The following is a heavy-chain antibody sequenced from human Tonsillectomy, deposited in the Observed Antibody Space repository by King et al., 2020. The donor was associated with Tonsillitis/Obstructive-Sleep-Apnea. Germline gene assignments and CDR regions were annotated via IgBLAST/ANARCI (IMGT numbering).Heavy chain of an antibody. CDR2: IDHSGST. V-gene: IGHV4-34*01. J-gene: IGHJ3*01. CDR1: GGSFSGYY. CDR3: AREITTDAFYL. Sequence: VQLQQWGPGLVKPSETLSLTCAVYGGSFSGYYWSWIRQPPGKGLEWIGEIDHSGSTNYNPYLKSRVTISADTSKTQLSLKLSYVTATYTAVYYCAREITTDAFYLWGQGTMVTVSS. D-gene: IGHD3-3*01.